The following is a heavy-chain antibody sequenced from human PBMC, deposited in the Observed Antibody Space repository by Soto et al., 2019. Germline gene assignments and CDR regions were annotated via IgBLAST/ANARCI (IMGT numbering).Heavy chain of an antibody. CDR1: GGSFSGYY. J-gene: IGHJ3*02. CDR2: INHSGST. Sequence: SETLSLTCAVYGGSFSGYYWSWIRQPPGKGLEWIGEINHSGSTNHNPSLKSRVTISVDTSKNQFSLKLSSVTAADTAVYYCARRGYCSGGSCSDAFDIWGQGTMVTVSS. D-gene: IGHD2-15*01. CDR3: ARRGYCSGGSCSDAFDI. V-gene: IGHV4-34*01.